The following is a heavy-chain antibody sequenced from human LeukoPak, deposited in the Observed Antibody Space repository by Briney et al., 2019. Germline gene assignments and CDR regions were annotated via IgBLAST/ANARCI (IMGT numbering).Heavy chain of an antibody. J-gene: IGHJ4*02. CDR3: TTVAMATTSGFDY. Sequence: GGSLRLSXAASGFTFSDSGMHWVRQASGKGLEWVGHVRSKANSYATAYAASVRGRFTIPRDDSKNTAFLQMKSLKTDDTAVYYCTTVAMATTSGFDYWGQGTQVTVSS. V-gene: IGHV3-73*01. CDR2: VRSKANSYAT. CDR1: GFTFSDSG. D-gene: IGHD5-24*01.